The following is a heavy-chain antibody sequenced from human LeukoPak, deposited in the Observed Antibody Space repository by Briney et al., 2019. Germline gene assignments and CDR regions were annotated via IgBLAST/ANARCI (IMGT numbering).Heavy chain of an antibody. Sequence: GGSLRLSCAASGFTFSSYAMSWVRQAPGKGLEWVSAISGSGGSTYYADSVKGRFTISRDNSRNTLYLQMNSLRAEDTALYYCAKETNYGDYAFDYWGQGTLVTVSS. CDR3: AKETNYGDYAFDY. V-gene: IGHV3-23*01. D-gene: IGHD4-17*01. J-gene: IGHJ4*02. CDR2: ISGSGGST. CDR1: GFTFSSYA.